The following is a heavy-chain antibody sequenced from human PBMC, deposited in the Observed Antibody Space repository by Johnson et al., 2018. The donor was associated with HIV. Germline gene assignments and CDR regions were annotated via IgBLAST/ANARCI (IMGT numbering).Heavy chain of an antibody. D-gene: IGHD6-13*01. V-gene: IGHV3-30*18. CDR2: ISYDGSNK. Sequence: QVQVVESGGGVVQPGRSLRLSCATSGFTFSNFGMHWVRQAPGKGLEWVAVISYDGSNKYYADSVKGRFTISRDNSKNTLYLEMNSLRVEDTAVYYCAKVVTSSSSWQDDAFDIWGQGTMVTVSS. CDR1: GFTFSNFG. CDR3: AKVVTSSSSWQDDAFDI. J-gene: IGHJ3*02.